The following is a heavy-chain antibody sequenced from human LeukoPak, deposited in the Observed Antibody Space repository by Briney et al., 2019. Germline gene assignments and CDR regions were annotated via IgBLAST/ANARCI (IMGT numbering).Heavy chain of an antibody. J-gene: IGHJ5*02. D-gene: IGHD3-22*01. V-gene: IGHV4-34*01. Sequence: SETLSLTCAVYGGSFSGYYWSWIRQPPGKGLEWIGGINHSGSTNYNPSLKSRVTISVDTSKNQFSLKLSSVTAADTAVYYCARGSLIVVVIPSNWFDPWGQGTLVTVSS. CDR3: ARGSLIVVVIPSNWFDP. CDR1: GGSFSGYY. CDR2: INHSGST.